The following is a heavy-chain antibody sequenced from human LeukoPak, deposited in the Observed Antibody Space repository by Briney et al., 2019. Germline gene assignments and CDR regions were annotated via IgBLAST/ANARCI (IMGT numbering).Heavy chain of an antibody. CDR3: ARNPPRIRYYYDSSGPTTSYDY. J-gene: IGHJ4*02. D-gene: IGHD3-22*01. Sequence: ASVKVSCKASGYTFTSYGISWVRQAPGQGLEWMGWISAYNGNTNYAQKLQGRVTMTTDTSTSTAYMELRSLRSDDTAVYYCARNPPRIRYYYDSSGPTTSYDYWGQGTLVTVSS. CDR2: ISAYNGNT. V-gene: IGHV1-18*01. CDR1: GYTFTSYG.